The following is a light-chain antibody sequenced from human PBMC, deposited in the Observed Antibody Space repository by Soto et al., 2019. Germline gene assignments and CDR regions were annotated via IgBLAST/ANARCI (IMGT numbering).Light chain of an antibody. V-gene: IGKV1-5*03. CDR1: QSVDTW. J-gene: IGKJ1*01. CDR3: QHYGAYSPWT. CDR2: KAS. Sequence: DIQMTQSPSTLSASVGDRVTITCRASQSVDTWLAWFQQKPGRAPKVVIYKASNLESGVPSRFSGRGSGTEFTLTISSLQPDDFATYYCQHYGAYSPWTFGQGTKVEIK.